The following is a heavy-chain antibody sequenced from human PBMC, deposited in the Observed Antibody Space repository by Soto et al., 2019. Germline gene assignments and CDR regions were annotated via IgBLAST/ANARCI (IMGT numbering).Heavy chain of an antibody. J-gene: IGHJ6*02. CDR2: ISSSGRTI. Sequence: PGGSLRLSCAASGFTFSDYYMSWIRQAPGKGLEWVSYISSSGRTIYYADSVKGRFTISRDNAQNSLYLQMNSLRAEDTAVYYCARDQGIAAAGPAGYYGMDVWGQGTTVTVSS. CDR3: ARDQGIAAAGPAGYYGMDV. V-gene: IGHV3-11*01. CDR1: GFTFSDYY. D-gene: IGHD6-13*01.